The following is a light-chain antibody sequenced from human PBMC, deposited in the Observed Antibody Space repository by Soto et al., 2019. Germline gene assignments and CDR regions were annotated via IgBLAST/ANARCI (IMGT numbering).Light chain of an antibody. J-gene: IGKJ1*01. CDR2: KAS. CDR3: QQYETFSGT. V-gene: IGKV1-5*03. Sequence: DIQMTQSPSTLSGSVGDRVTITFLASQTISSWLAWYQQKPGKAPKLLIYKASTLKSGVPSRFSGSGSGTKFTLTIASLQPDDFATYYCQQYETFSGTFGPGTKVDIK. CDR1: QTISSW.